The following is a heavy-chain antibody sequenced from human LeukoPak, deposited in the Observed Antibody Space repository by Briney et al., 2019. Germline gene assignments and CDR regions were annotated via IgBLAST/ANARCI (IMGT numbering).Heavy chain of an antibody. Sequence: PGGSLRLSCAASGFTFSSYATSWVRQAPGKGLEWVSAISGSGGSTYYADSVKGRFTISRDNSKNTLYLQMNSLRAEDTAVYYCAKAGDFWSGFDYWGQGTLVTVSS. CDR2: ISGSGGST. CDR3: AKAGDFWSGFDY. J-gene: IGHJ4*02. D-gene: IGHD3-3*01. V-gene: IGHV3-23*01. CDR1: GFTFSSYA.